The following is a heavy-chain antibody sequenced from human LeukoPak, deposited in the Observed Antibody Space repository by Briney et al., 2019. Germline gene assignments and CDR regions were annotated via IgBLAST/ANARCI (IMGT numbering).Heavy chain of an antibody. Sequence: ASVKVSCKASGYTFASYDINWVRQATGQGLEWMGWMNPNSGNTGYAQKFQGRVTMTRNTSISTAYMELSSLRSEDTAVYYCARAPRTTVTTFDYWGQGTLVTVSS. J-gene: IGHJ4*02. CDR1: GYTFASYD. V-gene: IGHV1-8*01. D-gene: IGHD4-17*01. CDR3: ARAPRTTVTTFDY. CDR2: MNPNSGNT.